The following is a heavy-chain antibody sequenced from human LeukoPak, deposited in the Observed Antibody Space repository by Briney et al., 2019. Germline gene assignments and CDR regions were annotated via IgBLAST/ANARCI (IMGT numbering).Heavy chain of an antibody. D-gene: IGHD3-22*01. CDR3: ARVYDSSGYYYRY. CDR2: INPNRGGA. CDR1: GYTFTGYY. V-gene: IGHV1-2*02. J-gene: IGHJ4*02. Sequence: ASVKVSCKASGYTFTGYYIHWVRQAPGQGLEWMGWINPNRGGANYAQKLQGRVTMTRDTSISTAYMELSRLRSDDTAVYYCARVYDSSGYYYRYWGQGTLVTVSS.